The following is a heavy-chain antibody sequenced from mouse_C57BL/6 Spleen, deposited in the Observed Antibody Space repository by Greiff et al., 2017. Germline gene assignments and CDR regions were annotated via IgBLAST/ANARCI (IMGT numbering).Heavy chain of an antibody. Sequence: QVQLQQSGAELVRPGTSVKVSCKASGYAFTNYLIEWVKQRPGQGLEWIGVINPGSGGTNYNEKFKGKATLTADKSSSTAYMQLSSLTSEDSAVYFCARSSSGTAWFAYWGQGTRVTVSA. CDR3: ARSSSGTAWFAY. J-gene: IGHJ3*01. CDR2: INPGSGGT. D-gene: IGHD3-2*02. V-gene: IGHV1-54*01. CDR1: GYAFTNYL.